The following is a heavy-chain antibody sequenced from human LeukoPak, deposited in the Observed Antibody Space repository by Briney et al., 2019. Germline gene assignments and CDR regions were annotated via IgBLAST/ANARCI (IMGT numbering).Heavy chain of an antibody. Sequence: SVKVSCKASGDTLSSYAISWVRQAPGQGLEWMGGIIPIFGTANYAQKFQGRVTITADESTSTAYMELSSLRSEDTAVYYCARESRQLVGSRSRYYYYYYMDVWGKGTTVTVSS. D-gene: IGHD6-6*01. CDR1: GDTLSSYA. J-gene: IGHJ6*03. V-gene: IGHV1-69*01. CDR2: IIPIFGTA. CDR3: ARESRQLVGSRSRYYYYYYMDV.